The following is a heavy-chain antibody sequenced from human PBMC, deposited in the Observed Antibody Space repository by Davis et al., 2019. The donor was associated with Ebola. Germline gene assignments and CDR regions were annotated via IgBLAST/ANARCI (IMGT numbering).Heavy chain of an antibody. J-gene: IGHJ4*02. Sequence: SVKVSCKASGGTFSSYTVSWVRQAPGQGLEWMGGIIYIFGAPNYAQKFQGRVTITADKSTSTAYLELSSLRSEDTAVYYCARDLGTSVLDYWGQGTLVTVSS. D-gene: IGHD4-11*01. CDR1: GGTFSSYT. CDR2: IIYIFGAP. CDR3: ARDLGTSVLDY. V-gene: IGHV1-69*06.